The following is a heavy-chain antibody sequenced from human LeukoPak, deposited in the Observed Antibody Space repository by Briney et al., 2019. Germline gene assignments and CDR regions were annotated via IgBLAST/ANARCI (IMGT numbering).Heavy chain of an antibody. CDR3: ARDPPYSDSSGYYYDY. CDR1: GFTFSTYS. D-gene: IGHD3-22*01. Sequence: GGSLRLSCAAPGFTFSTYSMNWVRQAPGKGLKWVSSISGSSIYIYYADSVKGRFTISRDNAKNSLYLQMNSLRAEDTAVYYCARDPPYSDSSGYYYDYWGPGTLVTVSS. V-gene: IGHV3-21*01. J-gene: IGHJ4*02. CDR2: ISGSSIYI.